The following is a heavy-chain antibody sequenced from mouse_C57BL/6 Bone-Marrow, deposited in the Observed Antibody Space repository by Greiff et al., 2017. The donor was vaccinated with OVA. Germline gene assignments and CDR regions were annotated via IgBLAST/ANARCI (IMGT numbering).Heavy chain of an antibody. V-gene: IGHV7-3*01. D-gene: IGHD1-1*01. Sequence: EVKLVESGGGLVQPGDSLSLSCAASGFTFTNYYMSWVRQPPGQALEWLAFIRNKPNGSTTEYSASVKGRFTISRDNSQSILYLQMNALRAEDSATYYCARYEGGVAVDSFDYWGQGTALTVSS. CDR1: GFTFTNYY. CDR3: ARYEGGVAVDSFDY. CDR2: IRNKPNGSTT. J-gene: IGHJ2*01.